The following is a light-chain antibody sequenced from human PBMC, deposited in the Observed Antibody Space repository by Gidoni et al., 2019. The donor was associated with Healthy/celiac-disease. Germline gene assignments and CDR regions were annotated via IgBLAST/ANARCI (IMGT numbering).Light chain of an antibody. J-gene: IGKJ2*01. Sequence: EIVMTQSPATLSVSTGERATLSCRASQSVSSNVAWYQQKPGQAPRHLIYGASTRATGIPARFSGSGSGTEFTLTISSLQSEDFAVYYCQQYNNWPHTFGQGTKLEIK. V-gene: IGKV3-15*01. CDR1: QSVSSN. CDR3: QQYNNWPHT. CDR2: GAS.